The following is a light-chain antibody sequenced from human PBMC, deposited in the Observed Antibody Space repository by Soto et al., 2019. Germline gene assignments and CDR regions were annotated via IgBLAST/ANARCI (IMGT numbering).Light chain of an antibody. CDR3: SSDTSRSTGV. CDR2: DGS. Sequence: QSVLTQPASVSGSPGQSITISCTGTSSDVGGYNYVYWYQQHPGKAPKLMIYDGSNRPSGVSNRFSGSKSGNTASLTISGLPAEDEADYCWSSDTSRSTGVFGTGTKLTVL. CDR1: SSDVGGYNY. J-gene: IGLJ1*01. V-gene: IGLV2-14*01.